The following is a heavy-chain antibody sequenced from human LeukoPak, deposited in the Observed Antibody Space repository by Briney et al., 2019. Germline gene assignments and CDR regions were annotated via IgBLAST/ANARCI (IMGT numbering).Heavy chain of an antibody. Sequence: GGSLRLSCTASGFTFSSYTMSWVHQAPGKGLKWVSTITTGGPNTYYADSVKGRFTVSRDDSKNTLYLQMNSLRAEDTAVYYCAKDGGLWVSAHWGDSWGRGTLVTVSS. CDR3: AKDGGLWVSAHWGDS. CDR2: ITTGGPNT. D-gene: IGHD7-27*01. J-gene: IGHJ4*02. V-gene: IGHV3-23*01. CDR1: GFTFSSYT.